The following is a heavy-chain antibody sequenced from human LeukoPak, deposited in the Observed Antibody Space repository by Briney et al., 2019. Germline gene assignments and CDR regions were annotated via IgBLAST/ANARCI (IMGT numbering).Heavy chain of an antibody. CDR2: MNPNSGNT. D-gene: IGHD3-10*01. J-gene: IGHJ5*02. V-gene: IGHV1-8*01. CDR3: ARVRTMVRGVIIPKTRYNWFDP. Sequence: ASLKVSCKASGYTFTSYYINWVRQATGQGLEWMGWMNPNSGNTGYAQKFQGRVTMTRNTSISTAYMELSSLRSEDTAVYCCARVRTMVRGVIIPKTRYNWFDPWGQGTLVTVSS. CDR1: GYTFTSYY.